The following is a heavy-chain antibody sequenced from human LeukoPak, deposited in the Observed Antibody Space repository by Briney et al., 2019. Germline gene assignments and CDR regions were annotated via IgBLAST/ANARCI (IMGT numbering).Heavy chain of an antibody. V-gene: IGHV3-7*01. CDR3: LAGGGY. Sequence: GGSLRLSCAASGLTFRTHWMNWVRQAPGKGLEWVANIKPDGSETYYVDSVKGRFTVTRDNAQSSLHLQMDNLRGEDTAVYYCLAGGGYWGQGTLVTVSS. CDR1: GLTFRTHW. CDR2: IKPDGSET. D-gene: IGHD3-10*01. J-gene: IGHJ4*02.